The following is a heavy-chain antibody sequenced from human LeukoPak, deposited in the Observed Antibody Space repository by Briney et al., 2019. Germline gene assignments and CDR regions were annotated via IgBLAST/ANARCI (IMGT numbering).Heavy chain of an antibody. CDR1: GGTFSSYA. D-gene: IGHD5-18*01. J-gene: IGHJ4*02. Sequence: SVKVSCKASGGTFSSYAISWVRQAPGQGLEWMGGIIPIFGTANYAQKFQGRVTITADESTSTAYMELSSLRSEDTAVYYCARGPAWIQPCSYFDYWGQGTLVTVSS. CDR3: ARGPAWIQPCSYFDY. V-gene: IGHV1-69*13. CDR2: IIPIFGTA.